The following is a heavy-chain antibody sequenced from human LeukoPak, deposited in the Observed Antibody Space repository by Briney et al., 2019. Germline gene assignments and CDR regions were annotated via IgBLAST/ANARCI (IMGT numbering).Heavy chain of an antibody. CDR2: IKQDGSEK. V-gene: IGHV3-7*01. D-gene: IGHD3-22*01. J-gene: IGHJ4*02. CDR3: ATMYYYDSSGYFDY. CDR1: GFTFSSYG. Sequence: GGSLRLSCVASGFTFSSYGMSWVRQAPGKGLEWVADIKQDGSEKYYVDSVKGRFTISRDNAKNSLYLQMNSLRAEDTAVYYCATMYYYDSSGYFDYWGQGTLVTVSS.